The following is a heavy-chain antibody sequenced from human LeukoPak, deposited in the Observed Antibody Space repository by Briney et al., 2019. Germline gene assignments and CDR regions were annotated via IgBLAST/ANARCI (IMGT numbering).Heavy chain of an antibody. CDR1: GYTFTGYY. V-gene: IGHV1-2*02. CDR2: INPNSGGT. Sequence: ASVKVSCKASGYTFTGYYMHWVRQAPGQGLEWMGWINPNSGGTNYAQKFQGRVTMTRDTSISTAYMELSRLRPDDTAVYYCARLGVSYYYMDVWGKGTTVTVSS. J-gene: IGHJ6*03. CDR3: ARLGVSYYYMDV. D-gene: IGHD5/OR15-5a*01.